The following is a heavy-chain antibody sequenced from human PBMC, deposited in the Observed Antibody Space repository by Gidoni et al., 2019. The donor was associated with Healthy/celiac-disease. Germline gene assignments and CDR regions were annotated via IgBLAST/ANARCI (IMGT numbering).Heavy chain of an antibody. J-gene: IGHJ4*02. Sequence: QVQLVQSGAEGKKPGASVKVSCKASGYTFTSFAMHWVRQAPGQRLEWMGWINAGNGNTKYSQKFQGRVTITRDTSASTAYMELSSLRSEDTAVYYCARGRIRTSGSGSYYTPLDYWGQGTLVTASS. CDR3: ARGRIRTSGSGSYYTPLDY. V-gene: IGHV1-3*01. CDR1: GYTFTSFA. CDR2: INAGNGNT. D-gene: IGHD3-10*01.